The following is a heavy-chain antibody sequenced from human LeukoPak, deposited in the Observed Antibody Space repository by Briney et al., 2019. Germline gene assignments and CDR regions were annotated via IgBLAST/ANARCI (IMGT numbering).Heavy chain of an antibody. CDR1: GGSISSYY. CDR3: ARDRAYYDSSGYYPAAFDI. D-gene: IGHD3-22*01. J-gene: IGHJ3*02. V-gene: IGHV4-4*07. CDR2: IYTSGST. Sequence: SETLSLTCTVSGGSISSYYWSWIRQPAGKGLEWIGRIYTSGSTYYNPSLKSRVTISVDTSKNQFSLKLSSVTAADTAVYYCARDRAYYDSSGYYPAAFDIWGQGTMVTVSS.